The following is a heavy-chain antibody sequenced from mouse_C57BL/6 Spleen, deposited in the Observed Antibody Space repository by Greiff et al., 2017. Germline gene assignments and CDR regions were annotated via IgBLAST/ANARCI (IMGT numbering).Heavy chain of an antibody. D-gene: IGHD4-1*01. J-gene: IGHJ4*01. V-gene: IGHV5-9-1*02. Sequence: EVQLVESGEGLVKPGGSLKLSCAASGFTFSSYAMSWVRQTPEKRLEWVAYISSGGDYIYYADTVKGRFTISSDNARNTLYLQMSSLKSEDTAMYYCTREERLGKGCYAMDYWGQGTSVTVSS. CDR2: ISSGGDYI. CDR3: TREERLGKGCYAMDY. CDR1: GFTFSSYA.